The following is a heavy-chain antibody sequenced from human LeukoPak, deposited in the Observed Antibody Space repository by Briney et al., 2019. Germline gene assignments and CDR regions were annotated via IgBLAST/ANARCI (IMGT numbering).Heavy chain of an antibody. Sequence: PGGSLRLSCAASGFTFSSYGMSWVRQAPGKGLEWVSAISGSGGSTYYADSVKGRFTISRDNSKNTLYLQMNSLRAEDTAVYYCAKARRPLDAFDIWGQGTMVTVSS. V-gene: IGHV3-23*01. CDR1: GFTFSSYG. J-gene: IGHJ3*02. CDR2: ISGSGGST. CDR3: AKARRPLDAFDI.